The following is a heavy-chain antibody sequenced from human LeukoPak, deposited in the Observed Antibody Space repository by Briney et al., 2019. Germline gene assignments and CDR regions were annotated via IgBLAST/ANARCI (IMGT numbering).Heavy chain of an antibody. CDR2: ISSSSSYI. CDR1: GFTFSSYS. J-gene: IGHJ3*02. Sequence: PGGSLRLSCAASGFTFSSYSMNWVRQAPGKGLEWVSCISSSSSYIYYADSVKGRFTISRDNAKNSLYLQMNSLRVEDTAVYYCARQQRGYSYGYRDARAFDIWGQGTMVTVSS. CDR3: ARQQRGYSYGYRDARAFDI. V-gene: IGHV3-21*01. D-gene: IGHD5-18*01.